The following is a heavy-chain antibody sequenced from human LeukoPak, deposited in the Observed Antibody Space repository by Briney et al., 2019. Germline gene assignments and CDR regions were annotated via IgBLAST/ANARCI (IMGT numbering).Heavy chain of an antibody. V-gene: IGHV3-48*03. J-gene: IGHJ4*02. CDR3: ARDHPQLDYFDY. D-gene: IGHD6-13*01. Sequence: GGPRRLPCAASGFTSRSYEMNWVRQAPGKGLEWVSYISSSGSTIYYADSVKGRFTISRDNAKHSLYLQMNSLRAEDTAVYYCARDHPQLDYFDYWGQGTLVTVSS. CDR2: ISSSGSTI. CDR1: GFTSRSYE.